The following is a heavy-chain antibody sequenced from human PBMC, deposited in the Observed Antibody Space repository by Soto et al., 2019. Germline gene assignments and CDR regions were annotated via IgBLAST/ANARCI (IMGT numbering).Heavy chain of an antibody. Sequence: PGGSLRLSSAASGFTFSSYGMYWLRQAPGKGLERVAVIWYDGSNKYYADSVQGRFTISRDNSKNTVYLRMKSLRAEDTAVYYCARDRGFGGGHSLDGVFWFDPWGQGTLVTVSS. J-gene: IGHJ5*02. D-gene: IGHD3-10*01. V-gene: IGHV3-33*01. CDR3: ARDRGFGGGHSLDGVFWFDP. CDR1: GFTFSSYG. CDR2: IWYDGSNK.